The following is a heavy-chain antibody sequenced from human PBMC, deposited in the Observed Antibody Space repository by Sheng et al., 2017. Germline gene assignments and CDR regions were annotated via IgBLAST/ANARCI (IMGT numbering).Heavy chain of an antibody. V-gene: IGHV4-34*01. J-gene: IGHJ5*02. Sequence: QVQLQQWGAGLLKPSETLSLTCAVYGGSFSGYYWSWIRQPPGKGLEWIGEINHSGSTNYNPSLKSRVTISVDTSKNQFSLKLSSVTAADTAVYYCARGKNLGRRIVVVPAALNWFDPWGQGTLVTVSS. D-gene: IGHD2-2*01. CDR1: GGSFSGYY. CDR3: ARGKNLGRRIVVVPAALNWFDP. CDR2: INHSGST.